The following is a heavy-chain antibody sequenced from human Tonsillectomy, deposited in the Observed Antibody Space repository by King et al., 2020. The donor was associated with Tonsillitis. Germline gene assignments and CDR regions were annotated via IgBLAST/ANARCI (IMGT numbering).Heavy chain of an antibody. CDR3: AGDRLQVWHELRNNFDI. V-gene: IGHV3-30*04. J-gene: IGHJ3*02. D-gene: IGHD1-7*01. Sequence: VQLVESGGGVVQPGRSLRLSCAASGFTFSSYAMHWVRQAPGKGLEWVAVISYDGRNKYYADSVKGRFTISRDNSKNTLYLQMNSLRAEDTAVYYCAGDRLQVWHELRNNFDIWGQGTMVTVSS. CDR1: GFTFSSYA. CDR2: ISYDGRNK.